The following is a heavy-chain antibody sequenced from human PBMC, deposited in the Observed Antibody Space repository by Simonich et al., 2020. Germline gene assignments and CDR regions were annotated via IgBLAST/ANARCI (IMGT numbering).Heavy chain of an antibody. Sequence: QVQLVQSGAEVKKPGASVKVSCKASGYNFTSYGISWGRQATGQVLEWMGWISAENSNTNNEEKPQARGTMTTDTPTTTADMELRSLRSDDTAEYYCARDQGGRAAAATDYWGQGTLVTVSS. CDR1: GYNFTSYG. D-gene: IGHD6-13*01. J-gene: IGHJ4*02. CDR3: ARDQGGRAAAATDY. V-gene: IGHV1-18*01. CDR2: ISAENSNT.